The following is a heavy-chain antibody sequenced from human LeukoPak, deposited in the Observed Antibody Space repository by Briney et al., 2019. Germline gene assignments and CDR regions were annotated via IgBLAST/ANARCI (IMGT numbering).Heavy chain of an antibody. CDR3: ACGVPNAFDI. J-gene: IGHJ3*02. D-gene: IGHD3-10*01. Sequence: PSETLSLTCTVSGGSISSGSYYWSWIRQPAGKGLEWIGRIYTSGSTNYNPSLKSRVTISVDTSKNQFSLKLSSVTAADTAVYYCACGVPNAFDIWGQGTMVTVSS. V-gene: IGHV4-61*02. CDR2: IYTSGST. CDR1: GGSISSGSYY.